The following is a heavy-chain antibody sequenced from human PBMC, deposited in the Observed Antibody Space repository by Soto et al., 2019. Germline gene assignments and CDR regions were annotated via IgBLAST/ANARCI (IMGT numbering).Heavy chain of an antibody. J-gene: IGHJ4*02. CDR2: IKGKTDGGRT. V-gene: IGHV3-15*07. Sequence: GGSLRHSCASSGFPFSNVWMNWVRQAPGKGLEWVGRIKGKTDGGRTDYAAPVKGRFTISRDDSKNTLYLEMNSLKTEDTAVYYCTKDLDYWGQGTLVTVSS. CDR1: GFPFSNVW. CDR3: TKDLDY.